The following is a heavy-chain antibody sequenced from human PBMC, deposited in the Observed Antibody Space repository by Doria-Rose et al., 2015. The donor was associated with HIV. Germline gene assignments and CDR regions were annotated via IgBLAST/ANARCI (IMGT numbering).Heavy chain of an antibody. Sequence: AIHWVRQAPGQRLEWMGWLNVGNGDTRYSRKFQDRVTITSDTSANTGYMALSSLRPEDTAVYYCARIHSLSSSSLGHWGQGTLVTVSS. CDR3: ARIHSLSSSSLGH. J-gene: IGHJ4*02. D-gene: IGHD6-13*01. CDR2: LNVGNGDT. CDR1: A. V-gene: IGHV1-3*01.